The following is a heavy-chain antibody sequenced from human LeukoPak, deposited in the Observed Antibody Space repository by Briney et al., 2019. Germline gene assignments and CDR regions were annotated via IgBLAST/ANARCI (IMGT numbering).Heavy chain of an antibody. CDR2: IIPILGIA. CDR1: GGTFSGYA. V-gene: IGHV1-69*04. J-gene: IGHJ6*02. CDR3: ARDPDDSSGYYGYYYGMDV. Sequence: ASVKVSCKASGGTFSGYAISWVRQAPGQGLEWMGRIIPILGIANYAQKFQGRVTITADKSTSTAYMELSSLRSEDTAVYYCARDPDDSSGYYGYYYGMDVWGQGTTVTVSS. D-gene: IGHD3-22*01.